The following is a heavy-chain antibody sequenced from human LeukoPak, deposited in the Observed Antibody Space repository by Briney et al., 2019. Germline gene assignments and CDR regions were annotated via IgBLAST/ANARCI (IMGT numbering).Heavy chain of an antibody. J-gene: IGHJ4*02. V-gene: IGHV3-48*03. D-gene: IGHD3-22*01. CDR3: ARGRYYLDTSAYYYGLFL. CDR1: GFTFSDYE. CDR2: ISTIGSAI. Sequence: GGSLRLSCAGSGFTFSDYEMIWVRQAPGKGLEWVSYISTIGSAIYYADSVKGRFTISRDNAKNSLYLQMSSLRAEDTAVYYCARGRYYLDTSAYYYGLFLWGQGTLVTVSS.